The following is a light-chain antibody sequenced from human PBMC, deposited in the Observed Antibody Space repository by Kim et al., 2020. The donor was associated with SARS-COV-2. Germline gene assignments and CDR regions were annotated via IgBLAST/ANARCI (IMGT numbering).Light chain of an antibody. CDR3: QVWDGSGDHAV. Sequence: SYELTQPPSLSVAPGQTATLTCGGHDIWTQSVQWYQQKPGLAPVGVIFYNDYRPSGIPERFAGSNSGNTATLTINRVEAGDEAQYYCQVWDGSGDHAVFG. CDR1: DIWTQS. V-gene: IGLV3-21*01. J-gene: IGLJ1*01. CDR2: YND.